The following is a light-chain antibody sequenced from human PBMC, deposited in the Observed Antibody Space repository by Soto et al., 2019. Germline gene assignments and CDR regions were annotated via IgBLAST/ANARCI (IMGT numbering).Light chain of an antibody. J-gene: IGKJ1*01. CDR2: GAS. V-gene: IGKV3-20*01. CDR3: QQCGSSPIT. Sequence: EIVLKQSPGTLSLSPGERATLSCRASQSVSSSYLAWYQQKPGQAPRLLIYGASSRATGIPDRFSGSGSGTDFTLTISRLEPEDFAVYYCQQCGSSPITFGQGTKVDI. CDR1: QSVSSSY.